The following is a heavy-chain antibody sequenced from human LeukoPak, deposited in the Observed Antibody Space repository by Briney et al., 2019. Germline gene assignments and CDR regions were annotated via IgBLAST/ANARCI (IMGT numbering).Heavy chain of an antibody. D-gene: IGHD2-8*01. Sequence: SLTCAVYGESSFGYYWSWIRQPPGKRGEWIGELNHSGSTNYSPYNKSRVTISRDTSKNQFSLKLSSVTAADTAVNYCARGRGYCTNGVCYYYYYYIDAWGKGTTVTVSS. CDR1: GESSFGYY. V-gene: IGHV4-34*01. J-gene: IGHJ6*03. CDR3: ARGRGYCTNGVCYYYYYYIDA. CDR2: LNHSGST.